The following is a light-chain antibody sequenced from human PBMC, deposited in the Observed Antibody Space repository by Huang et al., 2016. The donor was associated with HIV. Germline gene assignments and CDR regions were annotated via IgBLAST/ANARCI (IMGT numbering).Light chain of an antibody. Sequence: DIQMTQSPSAISASIGDRVTITCRASQGINNFLAWFQQKPGKAPKRLIYTASSLQSGVPSRFSVSGSGTEFTLTISSLQPEDFASYYCLQHDTYPFTFGPGTKLDIK. CDR1: QGINNF. V-gene: IGKV1-17*03. J-gene: IGKJ3*01. CDR2: TAS. CDR3: LQHDTYPFT.